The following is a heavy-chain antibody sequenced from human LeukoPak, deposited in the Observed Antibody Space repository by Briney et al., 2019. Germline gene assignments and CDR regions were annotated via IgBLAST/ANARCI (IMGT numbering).Heavy chain of an antibody. CDR3: ARGKGSAAHSFDY. J-gene: IGHJ4*02. Sequence: GGSLRLSCAASGFTFSSYSMNWVRQAPGKGLEWVSSISSSSSYIYYADSVKGRFTISRDNAKNSLYLQMNSLRAEDTAVYYCARGKGSAAHSFDYWGQGTLVTVSS. V-gene: IGHV3-21*01. CDR1: GFTFSSYS. D-gene: IGHD6-13*01. CDR2: ISSSSSYI.